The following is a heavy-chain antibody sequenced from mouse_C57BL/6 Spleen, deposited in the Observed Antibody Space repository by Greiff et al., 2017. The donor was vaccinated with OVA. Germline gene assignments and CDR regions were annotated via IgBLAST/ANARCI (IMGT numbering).Heavy chain of an antibody. CDR3: ARGDYGNPSDY. J-gene: IGHJ2*01. CDR1: GYTFTSYW. D-gene: IGHD2-1*01. V-gene: IGHV1-52*01. Sequence: VKLQQPGAELVRPGSSVKLSCKASGYTFTSYWMHWVKQRPIQGLEWIGNIDPSDSETHYNQKFKDKATLTVDKSSSTAYMQLSSLTSEDSAVYYCARGDYGNPSDYWGQGTTLTVSS. CDR2: IDPSDSET.